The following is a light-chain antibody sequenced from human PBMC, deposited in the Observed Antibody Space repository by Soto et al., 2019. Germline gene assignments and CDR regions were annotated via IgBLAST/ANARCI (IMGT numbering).Light chain of an antibody. CDR3: QQFGSSSWT. CDR1: RSVSSSY. V-gene: IGKV3-20*01. CDR2: GAS. Sequence: ESVLTQSPGTLSLSPGEKATLSCRASRSVSSSYLAWYQQKPGQAPRLLIYGASSRATGIPDRLSGSGSGTDFTLPVSRLEPEDFAVYYCQQFGSSSWTFGQGTKVEIK. J-gene: IGKJ1*01.